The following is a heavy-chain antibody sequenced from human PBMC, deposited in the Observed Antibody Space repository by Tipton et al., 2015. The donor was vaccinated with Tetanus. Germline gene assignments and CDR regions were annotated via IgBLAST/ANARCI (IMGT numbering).Heavy chain of an antibody. V-gene: IGHV4-39*07. Sequence: TLSLTCTVSGDSVSSSRYYWGWVRQPPGKGLEWIGSVYFSGSTYHSPSLNSRVTISVDTSKNQFSLRLTSVTAADTAVYYCARGEDTYKSGNYWGQGTLVTVSS. D-gene: IGHD5-24*01. CDR2: VYFSGST. CDR1: GDSVSSSRYY. J-gene: IGHJ4*02. CDR3: ARGEDTYKSGNY.